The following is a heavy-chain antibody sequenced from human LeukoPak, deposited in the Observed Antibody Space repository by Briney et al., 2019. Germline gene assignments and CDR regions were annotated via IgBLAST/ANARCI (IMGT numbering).Heavy chain of an antibody. V-gene: IGHV3-48*04. Sequence: GGSLRLSCAASGFTFSSYSMNWVRQAPGKGLEWVSYISSSSSTIYYADSVKGRFTISRDNAKNSLYLQMNSLRAEDTAVYHCARRRYVAGSDYWGQGTLVTVSS. CDR3: ARRRYVAGSDY. CDR1: GFTFSSYS. D-gene: IGHD6-19*01. CDR2: ISSSSSTI. J-gene: IGHJ4*02.